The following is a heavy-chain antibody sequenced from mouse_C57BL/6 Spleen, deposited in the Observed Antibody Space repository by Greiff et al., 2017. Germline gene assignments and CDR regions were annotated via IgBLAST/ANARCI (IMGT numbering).Heavy chain of an antibody. D-gene: IGHD1-1*01. CDR2: INPGSGGT. V-gene: IGHV1-54*01. Sequence: VQLQESGAELVRPGTSVKVSCKASGYAFTNYLIEWVKQRPGQGLEWIGVINPGSGGTNYNEKFKGKATLTADKSSSTAYMQLSSLTSEDSAVYFCARENYYGSRGYAMDYWGQGTSVTVSS. CDR3: ARENYYGSRGYAMDY. CDR1: GYAFTNYL. J-gene: IGHJ4*01.